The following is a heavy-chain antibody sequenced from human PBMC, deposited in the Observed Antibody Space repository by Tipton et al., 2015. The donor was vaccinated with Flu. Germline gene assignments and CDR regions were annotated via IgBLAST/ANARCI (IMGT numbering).Heavy chain of an antibody. Sequence: TLSLTCTVSDDSITSYYWSWIRQPPGKGLEWIGYIYDTVTSNYNPSLKSRLTISVDSSKNQFSLKLSSVTAADTAVYYCARGGLLWFGELSPGYFDYWGQGTLVTVSS. CDR2: IYDTVTS. CDR1: DDSITSYY. CDR3: ARGGLLWFGELSPGYFDY. V-gene: IGHV4-59*12. J-gene: IGHJ4*02. D-gene: IGHD3-10*01.